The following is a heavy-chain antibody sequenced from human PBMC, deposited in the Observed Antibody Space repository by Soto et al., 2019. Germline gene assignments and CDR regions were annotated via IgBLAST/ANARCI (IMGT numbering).Heavy chain of an antibody. Sequence: SETLSLTCAVYGGSFSGYYWSWIRQPPGKGLEWIGEINHSGSTNYNPSLKSRVTISVDTSKNQFSLKLSSVTAADTAVYYCARPGGKRVRPYYYYGMDVWGQGTTVTVSS. V-gene: IGHV4-34*01. CDR1: GGSFSGYY. CDR3: ARPGGKRVRPYYYYGMDV. CDR2: INHSGST. D-gene: IGHD3-16*01. J-gene: IGHJ6*02.